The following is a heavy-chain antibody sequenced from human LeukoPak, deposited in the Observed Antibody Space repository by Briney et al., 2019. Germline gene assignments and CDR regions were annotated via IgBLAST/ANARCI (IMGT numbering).Heavy chain of an antibody. J-gene: IGHJ4*02. CDR1: GGSISSYY. Sequence: SETLSLTCTVSGGSISSYYWSWIRQPPGKGLEWIGYIYYSGSTNYNPSLKSRVTISVDTSKNQFSLKLSSVAAADTAVHYCARDLGIAAAGIGFDYWGQGTLVTVSS. V-gene: IGHV4-59*01. CDR3: ARDLGIAAAGIGFDY. CDR2: IYYSGST. D-gene: IGHD6-13*01.